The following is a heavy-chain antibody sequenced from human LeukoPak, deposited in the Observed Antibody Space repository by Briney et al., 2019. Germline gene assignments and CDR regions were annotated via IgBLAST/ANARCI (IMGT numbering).Heavy chain of an antibody. D-gene: IGHD3-16*01. V-gene: IGHV3-21*01. CDR2: ISSSSSYI. CDR1: AFTFSSYR. CDR3: ARVRPGEAFDI. J-gene: IGHJ3*02. Sequence: TGGSLSLSCAASAFTFSSYRVNWVRQASGKGLEWVSSISSSSSYIYYAYSVKGRFTISRDNAKNSLYLQMNSLRAEDTAVYYCARVRPGEAFDIWGQGTMVTVSS.